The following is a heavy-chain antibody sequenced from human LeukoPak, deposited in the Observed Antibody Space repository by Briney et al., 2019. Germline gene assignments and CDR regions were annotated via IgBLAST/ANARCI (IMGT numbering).Heavy chain of an antibody. CDR1: GYTFTSYG. D-gene: IGHD3-10*01. V-gene: IGHV1-18*01. CDR3: AREGVWFGELSDYFDY. J-gene: IGHJ4*02. Sequence: VSVKVPCKASGYTFTSYGISWVRQAPGQGLEWMGWISAYNGNTNYAQKLQGRVTMTTDTSTSTAYMELRSLRSDDTAVYYCAREGVWFGELSDYFDYWGQGTLVTVSS. CDR2: ISAYNGNT.